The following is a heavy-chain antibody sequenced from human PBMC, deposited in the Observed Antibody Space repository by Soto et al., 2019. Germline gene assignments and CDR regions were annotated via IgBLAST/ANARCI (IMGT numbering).Heavy chain of an antibody. J-gene: IGHJ5*02. V-gene: IGHV4-39*01. CDR3: ARQAIPGCSSSWFDP. Sequence: PWVTLSLTCIVSGGSITSSSYYWGCICQPPGKGLEWIGSIYYSGSTYYNPSLKSRVTISVDTSKNQFSLKLSSVTAADTAVYYCARQAIPGCSSSWFDPWGQGTLVTVS. CDR2: IYYSGST. D-gene: IGHD6-13*01. CDR1: GGSITSSSYY.